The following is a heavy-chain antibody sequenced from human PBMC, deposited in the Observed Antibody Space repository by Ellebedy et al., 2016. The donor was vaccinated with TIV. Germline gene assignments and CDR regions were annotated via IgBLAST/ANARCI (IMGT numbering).Heavy chain of an antibody. J-gene: IGHJ4*02. V-gene: IGHV4-39*01. CDR3: ARRRYLDD. CDR1: GGSISSSSYY. CDR2: IYYSGST. Sequence: SETLSLTXTVSGGSISSSSYYWGWIRQPPGKGLEWIGSIYYSGSTYYNPSLKSRVTISVDTSKNQFSLKLSSVTAADTAVYYCARRRYLDDWGQGTLVTVSS.